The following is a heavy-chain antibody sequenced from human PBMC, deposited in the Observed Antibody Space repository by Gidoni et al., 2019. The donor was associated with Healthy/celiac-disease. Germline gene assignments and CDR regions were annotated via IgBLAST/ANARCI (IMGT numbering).Heavy chain of an antibody. CDR3: ARDGSSCSYFDY. CDR2: IWYDGRNK. D-gene: IGHD6-13*01. Sequence: QVQLVESGGGVVTPGRSLRLSCAASGFTFISYVMHWVRQAPCKGLEWGAVIWYDGRNKYYAASVKGRFTSSRDNSNNTLYLQMNSLRAEATAVYYCARDGSSCSYFDYWVQGTRVTVSS. CDR1: GFTFISYV. V-gene: IGHV3-33*01. J-gene: IGHJ4*02.